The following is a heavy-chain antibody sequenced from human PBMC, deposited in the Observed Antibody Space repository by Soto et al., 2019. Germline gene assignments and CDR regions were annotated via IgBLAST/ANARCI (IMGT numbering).Heavy chain of an antibody. CDR3: ASLERGTAMGEGSNWFDP. J-gene: IGHJ5*02. CDR1: GGTFSSYA. V-gene: IGHV1-69*01. Sequence: QVQLVQSGAEVKKPGSSVKVSCKASGGTFSSYAISWVRQAPGQGLEWMGGIIPIFGTANYAQKFQGRVTITADESTSTAYMELSSMRSEDTAVYYCASLERGTAMGEGSNWFDPWGQGTLVTVSS. D-gene: IGHD5-18*01. CDR2: IIPIFGTA.